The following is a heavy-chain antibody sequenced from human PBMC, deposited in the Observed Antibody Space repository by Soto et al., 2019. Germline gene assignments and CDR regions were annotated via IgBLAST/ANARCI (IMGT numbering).Heavy chain of an antibody. D-gene: IGHD3-9*01. J-gene: IGHJ6*02. CDR3: ARAVQYDILTGYYADYYYYGMAV. Sequence: QVQLVQSGDEVKKPGASVKGSCKASGYTFTSYGISWVRQAPGQGLEWMGWMSTYNGNTNYAQKLHGRVTMTTDTPTSTAYMELRSLRSDDTAVYYCARAVQYDILTGYYADYYYYGMAVWGQGTTVTVSS. CDR2: MSTYNGNT. CDR1: GYTFTSYG. V-gene: IGHV1-18*01.